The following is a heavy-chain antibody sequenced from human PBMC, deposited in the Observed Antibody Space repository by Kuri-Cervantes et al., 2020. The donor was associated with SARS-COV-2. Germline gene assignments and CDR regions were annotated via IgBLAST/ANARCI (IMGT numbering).Heavy chain of an antibody. V-gene: IGHV3-7*01. Sequence: GESLKISCAASGFTFSSYWMSWVRQAPGKGLEWVANIKQDGSEKYYVDSVKGRFTISRDNGKNSLYLQMNSLGAEDTAVYYCARDTGGTMIYYYYYYGMDVWGQGTTVTVSS. D-gene: IGHD2-8*02. CDR3: ARDTGGTMIYYYYYYGMDV. CDR1: GFTFSSYW. CDR2: IKQDGSEK. J-gene: IGHJ6*02.